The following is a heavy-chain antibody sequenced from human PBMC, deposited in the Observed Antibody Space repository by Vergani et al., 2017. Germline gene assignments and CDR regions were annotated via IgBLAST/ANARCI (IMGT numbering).Heavy chain of an antibody. CDR3: AIDGSGYPYWFDP. V-gene: IGHV1-69*04. Sequence: QVQLVQSGAEVKKPGSSVKVSCKASGGTFSSYAISWVRQAPGQGLEWMGRIIPILGIANYAQKFQGRVTITADKSTSTAYMELSSLRSEDTAVYYCAIDGSGYPYWFDPWGQGTLVTVSS. J-gene: IGHJ5*02. D-gene: IGHD3-22*01. CDR1: GGTFSSYA. CDR2: IIPILGIA.